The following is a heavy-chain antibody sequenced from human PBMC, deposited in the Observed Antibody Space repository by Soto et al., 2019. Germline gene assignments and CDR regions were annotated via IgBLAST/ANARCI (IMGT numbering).Heavy chain of an antibody. V-gene: IGHV4-31*03. Sequence: SETLSLTCTVSGGSISSGGYFWSWVSQHPGKGLEWIGNIYYSGRTYYNPSLKSRVTISVDTSKNQFSLKLSSVTAADTAVYYCARFAREENPKVWSWYYFDYWGQGTRVT. D-gene: IGHD6-13*01. CDR1: GGSISSGGYF. J-gene: IGHJ4*02. CDR2: IYYSGRT. CDR3: ARFAREENPKVWSWYYFDY.